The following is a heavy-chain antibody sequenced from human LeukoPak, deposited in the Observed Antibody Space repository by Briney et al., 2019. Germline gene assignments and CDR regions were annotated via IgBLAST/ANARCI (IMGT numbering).Heavy chain of an antibody. CDR2: IIPTFGTA. V-gene: IGHV1-69*13. Sequence: SVKVSCKASGGTFSSYAISWVRQAPGQGLEWMGGIIPTFGTANYAQKFQGRVTITADESTSTAYMELSSLRSEDTAVYYCARTEIAAAGTFKYFDYWGQGTLVTVSS. CDR3: ARTEIAAAGTFKYFDY. J-gene: IGHJ4*02. CDR1: GGTFSSYA. D-gene: IGHD6-13*01.